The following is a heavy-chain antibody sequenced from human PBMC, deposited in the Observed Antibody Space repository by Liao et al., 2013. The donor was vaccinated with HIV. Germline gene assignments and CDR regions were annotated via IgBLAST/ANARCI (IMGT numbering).Heavy chain of an antibody. D-gene: IGHD3-3*01. Sequence: QVQLQESGPGLVKPSETLSVTCTLSGDSIKENNWNWIRQSAGKGLEWIGRIDSAGNANYYFSFRSRVTMFVDTSKNQFSLRLRSVTAADTAVYYCARDTYDVFGHLYLFDSWGPGTLVIVSS. CDR1: GDSIKENN. CDR3: ARDTYDVFGHLYLFDS. CDR2: IDSAGNA. V-gene: IGHV4-4*07. J-gene: IGHJ4*02.